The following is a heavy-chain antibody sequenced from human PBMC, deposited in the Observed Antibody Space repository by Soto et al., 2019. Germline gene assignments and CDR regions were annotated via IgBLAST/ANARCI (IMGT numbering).Heavy chain of an antibody. D-gene: IGHD3-16*02. J-gene: IGHJ5*02. V-gene: IGHV1-2*04. CDR2: INPNSGGT. CDR3: ARAYDYIWGSYRLGFDP. Sequence: QVQLVQSGAEVKKPGASVKVSCKASGYTFTGYYMHWVRQAPGQGLEWMGWINPNSGGTNYAQKFQGWVTMPRDTSISTAYMELSRLRSDDTAVYYCARAYDYIWGSYRLGFDPWGQGTLVTVSS. CDR1: GYTFTGYY.